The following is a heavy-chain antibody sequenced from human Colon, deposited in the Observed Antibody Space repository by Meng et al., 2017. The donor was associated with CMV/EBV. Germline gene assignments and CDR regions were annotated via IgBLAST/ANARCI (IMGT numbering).Heavy chain of an antibody. Sequence: SCKASGYTFTNYDINWVRQAAGQGLEWMGWMNANSGNTGYAQKFQDGVTMTRNNSLNTAYMELSSLKSEDTAVYYCARGGGTGWFDPWGQGTLVTVSS. CDR3: ARGGGTGWFDP. CDR2: MNANSGNT. J-gene: IGHJ5*02. D-gene: IGHD1-26*01. V-gene: IGHV1-8*01. CDR1: GYTFTNYD.